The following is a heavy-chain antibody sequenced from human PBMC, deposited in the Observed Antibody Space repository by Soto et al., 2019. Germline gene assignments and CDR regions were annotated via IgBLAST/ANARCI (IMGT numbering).Heavy chain of an antibody. J-gene: IGHJ4*02. CDR3: ARDRRYFGVPFDS. CDR2: VFHGGST. Sequence: QVQLQESGPGLVKPSETLSLTCDVFGASVSSSNWWSWVRQSPGRGLEWIGEVFHGGSTNYNPSLKSRVTLSVDKSRNQFSLKLCSLTAADTAVYYCARDRRYFGVPFDSWGQGTLVTVSS. D-gene: IGHD3-9*01. CDR1: GASVSSSNW. V-gene: IGHV4-4*02.